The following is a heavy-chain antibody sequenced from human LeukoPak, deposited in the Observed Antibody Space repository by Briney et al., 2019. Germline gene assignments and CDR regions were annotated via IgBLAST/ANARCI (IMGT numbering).Heavy chain of an antibody. J-gene: IGHJ4*02. V-gene: IGHV1-46*03. CDR2: IYPSVDTT. Sequence: ASVKVSCKTSGYTFTDYYIHWVRQAPGQGLEWIGIIYPSVDTTDSSQKFKGRVTVTRDTSTSTVYMELSSLRSEDTAVYYCARGSLWLGYWGQGTLVTVSS. CDR1: GYTFTDYY. D-gene: IGHD6-19*01. CDR3: ARGSLWLGY.